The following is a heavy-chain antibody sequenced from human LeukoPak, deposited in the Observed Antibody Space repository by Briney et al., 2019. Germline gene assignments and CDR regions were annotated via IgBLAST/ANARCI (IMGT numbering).Heavy chain of an antibody. V-gene: IGHV1-69*05. CDR1: GGTFSSYA. J-gene: IGHJ6*03. Sequence: ASVKVSCKASGGTFSSYAISWVRQAPGQGLEWMGGIIPIFGTANYAQKFQGRVTITTDESTSTAYMELSSLRSEDMAVYYCARVSGVRGKYYYYYYMDVWGKGTTVTVSS. CDR2: IIPIFGTA. D-gene: IGHD3-10*01. CDR3: ARVSGVRGKYYYYYYMDV.